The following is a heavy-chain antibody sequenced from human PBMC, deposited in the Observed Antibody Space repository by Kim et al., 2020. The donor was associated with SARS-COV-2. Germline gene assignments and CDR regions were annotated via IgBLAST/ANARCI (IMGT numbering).Heavy chain of an antibody. CDR1: GYTFTSYG. V-gene: IGHV1-18*01. Sequence: ASVKVSCKASGYTFTSYGISWVRQAPGQGLEWMGWISAYNGNTNYAQKLQGRVTMTTDTSTSTAYMELRSLRSDDTAVYYCAREGGGLYCSGGSCYAIYYYYGMDVWGQGTTVTVSS. D-gene: IGHD2-15*01. CDR3: AREGGGLYCSGGSCYAIYYYYGMDV. J-gene: IGHJ6*02. CDR2: ISAYNGNT.